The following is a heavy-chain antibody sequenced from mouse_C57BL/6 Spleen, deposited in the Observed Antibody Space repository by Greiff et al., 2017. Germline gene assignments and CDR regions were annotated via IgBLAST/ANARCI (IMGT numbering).Heavy chain of an antibody. V-gene: IGHV1-64*01. CDR1: GYTFTSYW. CDR3: ARELGRDYAMDY. J-gene: IGHJ4*01. D-gene: IGHD4-1*01. Sequence: QVQLQQPGAELVKPGASVKLSCKASGYTFTSYWMHWVKQRPGQGLEWIGMIHPNSGSTNYNEKFKSKATLTVDKSSSTAYMQLSSLTSEDSAVYYCARELGRDYAMDYWGQGTSVTVSS. CDR2: IHPNSGST.